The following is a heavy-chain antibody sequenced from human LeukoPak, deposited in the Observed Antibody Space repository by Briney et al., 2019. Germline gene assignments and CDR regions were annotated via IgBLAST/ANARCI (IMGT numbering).Heavy chain of an antibody. CDR1: GFTFSSYG. D-gene: IGHD5-18*01. CDR3: ARWERRAMDH. V-gene: IGHV3-33*01. Sequence: GGSLRLSCAASGFTFSSYGMHWVRQAPGKGLEWVALIWYDGSNKNYADSVKGRFTISRDNSKSTLYLQMNSLRAEDTAVYYCARWERRAMDHGGQGTLVTVSS. J-gene: IGHJ4*02. CDR2: IWYDGSNK.